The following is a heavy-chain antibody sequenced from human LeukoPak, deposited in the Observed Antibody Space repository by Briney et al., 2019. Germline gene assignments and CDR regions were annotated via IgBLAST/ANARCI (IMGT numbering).Heavy chain of an antibody. J-gene: IGHJ4*02. Sequence: GGSLRLSCAASGFTFDDCGMSWVRQAPGKGLEWVSGINWNGGSTGYADSVKGRFTISRDNAKNSLYLQMNSLRAEDTALYYCARARDIVATIVPRGGVDYWGQGTLVTVSS. CDR3: ARARDIVATIVPRGGVDY. CDR2: INWNGGST. D-gene: IGHD5-12*01. CDR1: GFTFDDCG. V-gene: IGHV3-20*04.